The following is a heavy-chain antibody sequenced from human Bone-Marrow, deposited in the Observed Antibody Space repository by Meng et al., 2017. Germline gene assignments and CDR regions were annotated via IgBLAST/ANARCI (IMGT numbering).Heavy chain of an antibody. D-gene: IGHD1-26*01. Sequence: SVKVSCKASGGTFSSYTISWVRQAPGQGLEWMGRIIPILGIANYAQKFQGRVTITADKSTSTAYMELRSLRSEDTAVYYCARVVGALDAFDIWGQGTMVTVSS. V-gene: IGHV1-69*02. CDR3: ARVVGALDAFDI. CDR2: IIPILGIA. CDR1: GGTFSSYT. J-gene: IGHJ3*02.